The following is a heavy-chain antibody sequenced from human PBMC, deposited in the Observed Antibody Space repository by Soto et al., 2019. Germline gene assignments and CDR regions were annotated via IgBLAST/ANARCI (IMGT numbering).Heavy chain of an antibody. Sequence: EVQLLQSGGGLLQPGGSLRLSCAASGFTFSSSAMTWVRRAPGKGLEWVSAIRAGGGTTYYADAVKGRFTVSRDNSKNTLYLQMNSLSAEDTAVYYCAKSPASVSSTTYYYYGMDVWGRGTTVTVSS. CDR1: GFTFSSSA. CDR3: AKSPASVSSTTYYYYGMDV. V-gene: IGHV3-23*01. CDR2: IRAGGGTT. J-gene: IGHJ6*02. D-gene: IGHD1-26*01.